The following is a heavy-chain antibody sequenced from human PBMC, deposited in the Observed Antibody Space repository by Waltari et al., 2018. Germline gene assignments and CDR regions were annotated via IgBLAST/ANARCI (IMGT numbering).Heavy chain of an antibody. CDR3: ARARDEETAMVYFDR. J-gene: IGHJ4*02. D-gene: IGHD5-18*01. V-gene: IGHV3-66*02. Sequence: EVQLVESGGGLVHPGGSLRLSCAASGFTVSSNHMSWVRQAPGKGLEWFLLIYDAGSTYYPDSVRGRFTISRDNSKNTVHLQMNSLRVEDTAIYYCARARDEETAMVYFDRWGQGTLVSVSS. CDR2: IYDAGST. CDR1: GFTVSSNH.